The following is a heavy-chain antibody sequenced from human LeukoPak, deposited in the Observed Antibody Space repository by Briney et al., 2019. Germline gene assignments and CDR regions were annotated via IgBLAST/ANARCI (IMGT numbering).Heavy chain of an antibody. CDR3: ASAYSYIHFDY. Sequence: GESLKISCKGTGYTFSSSWIGWVRQMPGKGLEWMGLIYPGDSDTRYSPSFQGQVTISADKSISTAYLQWSSLKTSDTAMYYCASAYSYIHFDYWGQGTLVTVSS. J-gene: IGHJ4*02. D-gene: IGHD5-18*01. CDR2: IYPGDSDT. V-gene: IGHV5-51*01. CDR1: GYTFSSSW.